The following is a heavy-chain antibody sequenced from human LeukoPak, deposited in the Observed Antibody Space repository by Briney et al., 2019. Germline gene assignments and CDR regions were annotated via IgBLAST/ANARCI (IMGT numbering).Heavy chain of an antibody. Sequence: ASVKVSCKASGYTFNNFSMNWVRQAPGQGLEWMGWINANTTNPTYAQDFTGRFVFSLDTSVSTAYLHISSLKTEDTAVYYCVRAGYSSSHNAFHMWGQGTMVTVSS. V-gene: IGHV7-4-1*02. CDR1: GYTFNNFS. J-gene: IGHJ3*02. CDR3: VRAGYSSSHNAFHM. D-gene: IGHD6-13*01. CDR2: INANTTNP.